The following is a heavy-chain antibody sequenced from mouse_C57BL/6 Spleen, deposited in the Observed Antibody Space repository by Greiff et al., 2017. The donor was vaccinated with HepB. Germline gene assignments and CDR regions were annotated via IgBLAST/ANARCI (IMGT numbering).Heavy chain of an antibody. CDR2: INPSTGGT. CDR1: GYSFTGYY. CDR3: ARNGYDRAWFAY. J-gene: IGHJ3*01. D-gene: IGHD2-2*01. V-gene: IGHV1-42*01. Sequence: EVQLVESGPELVKPGASVKISCKASGYSFTGYYMNWVKQSPEKSLEWIGEINPSTGGTTYNQKFKAKATLTVDKSSSTAYMQLKSLTSEDSAVYYCARNGYDRAWFAYWGQGTLVTVSA.